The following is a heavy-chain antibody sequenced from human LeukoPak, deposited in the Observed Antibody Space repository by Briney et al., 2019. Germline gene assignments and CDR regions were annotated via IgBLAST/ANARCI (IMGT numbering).Heavy chain of an antibody. J-gene: IGHJ4*02. CDR1: GFTFSSYA. V-gene: IGHV3-23*01. D-gene: IGHD5-12*01. CDR2: ISGSGGST. Sequence: PGGSLRLSCAASGFTFSSYAMSWVRQAPGRGLEWVSAISGSGGSTYYADSVEGRFTISRDNSKNTLYLQMNSLRAEDTAVYYCAKDLGYSGYGYDYWGQGTLVTVSS. CDR3: AKDLGYSGYGYDY.